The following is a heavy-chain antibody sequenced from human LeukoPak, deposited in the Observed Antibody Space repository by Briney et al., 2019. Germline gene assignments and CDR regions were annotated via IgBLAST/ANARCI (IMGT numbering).Heavy chain of an antibody. CDR1: GASVRSHY. V-gene: IGHV4-59*02. CDR3: ARLSTYYDFWSPLDY. J-gene: IGHJ4*02. D-gene: IGHD3-3*01. CDR2: VSYSGGT. Sequence: SETLSLTCTVSGASVRSHYWSWIRQPPGKGLEWIGYVSYSGGTNYNPSLKSRVTISLDTPNDQFSLRLNSVTAADTAVYYCARLSTYYDFWSPLDYWGQGTLVTVSS.